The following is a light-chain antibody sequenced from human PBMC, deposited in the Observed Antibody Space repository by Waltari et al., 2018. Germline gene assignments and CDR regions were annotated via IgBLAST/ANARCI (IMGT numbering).Light chain of an antibody. V-gene: IGKV3-11*01. CDR1: QSVSSY. CDR3: HQRSNWPIT. CDR2: GAS. J-gene: IGKJ5*01. Sequence: DIVLTQSPATLSLSPGERATLSCRASQSVSSYLVWYQQKPGHTPRLLIYGASNRTTGIPARFSGSGSGTDFTLTISSLESEDFAVYYCHQRSNWPITFGQGTRLEIK.